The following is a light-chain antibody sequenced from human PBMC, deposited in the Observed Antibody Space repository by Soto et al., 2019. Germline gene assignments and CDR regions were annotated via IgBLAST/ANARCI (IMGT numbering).Light chain of an antibody. CDR1: SSDVGGYNF. CDR3: CTFTTNSNLV. Sequence: LTQPASVSGSPGQSITMSCTGTSSDVGGYNFVSWYQQHPGKAPKLIIYDVINRPSGISSRFSGSKSANTASLTISGLLTEDETDYYCCTFTTNSNLVFGTGTKVTVL. V-gene: IGLV2-14*01. J-gene: IGLJ1*01. CDR2: DVI.